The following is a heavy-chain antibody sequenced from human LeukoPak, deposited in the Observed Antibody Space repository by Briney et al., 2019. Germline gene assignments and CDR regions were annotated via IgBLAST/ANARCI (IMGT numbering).Heavy chain of an antibody. CDR1: GYIFPSYG. D-gene: IGHD3-22*01. CDR2: ISVYNGNT. Sequence: ASVKVSCKASGYIFPSYGISWVRQAPGQGLEWMGLISVYNGNTNYPQRLQGRSTMTTDTSTTTAYKKLRSLRTDDTAVYYCARDINGYYYDSHGYYPTDLWGQGTLVTVSS. V-gene: IGHV1-18*01. CDR3: ARDINGYYYDSHGYYPTDL. J-gene: IGHJ4*02.